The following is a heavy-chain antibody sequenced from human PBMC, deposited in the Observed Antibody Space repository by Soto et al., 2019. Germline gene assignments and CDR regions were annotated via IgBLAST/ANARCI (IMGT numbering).Heavy chain of an antibody. CDR3: AHIFDFDWVWAFEY. CDR1: GFSLDTSGVG. CDR2: IYWDDDK. J-gene: IGHJ4*02. D-gene: IGHD3-9*01. Sequence: QITLKESGPTLVKPTQTLTLTCTFSGFSLDTSGVGVGWFRQPPGKTLEWLALIYWDDDKRYSPSLNSRLTITKDTSKNQVVLRMTNVDPVDTATYYCAHIFDFDWVWAFEYWGQGALVTVSS. V-gene: IGHV2-5*02.